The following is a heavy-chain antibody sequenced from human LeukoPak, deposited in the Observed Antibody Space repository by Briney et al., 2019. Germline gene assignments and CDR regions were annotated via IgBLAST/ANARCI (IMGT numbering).Heavy chain of an antibody. D-gene: IGHD3-3*01. J-gene: IGHJ4*02. CDR2: ISAYNGNT. CDR3: ARDLLTIFGVVPSPSDY. V-gene: IGHV1-18*01. Sequence: ASVKVSCKASGYTSTSYSISWVRQAPGQGPELMGWISAYNGNTNYAQKLQGRATMTTETSTSTAYMELRSLRSDDTAVYYCARDLLTIFGVVPSPSDYWGQGTLVTVSS. CDR1: GYTSTSYS.